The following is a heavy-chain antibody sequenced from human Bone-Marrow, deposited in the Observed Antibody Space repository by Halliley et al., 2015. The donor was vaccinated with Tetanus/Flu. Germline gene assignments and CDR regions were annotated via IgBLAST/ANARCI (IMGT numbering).Heavy chain of an antibody. CDR1: GFTLSSYA. Sequence: SGFTLSSYAMHWVRLAPGKGLEYVSAISSDGRSTDYANSVKGRFTISRDNSKNTLYLQMGSLRAEDMAVYYCARNYYDSSGPPAHLDYWGQGTLVTVSS. CDR3: ARNYYDSSGPPAHLDY. D-gene: IGHD3-22*01. CDR2: ISSDGRST. V-gene: IGHV3-64*01. J-gene: IGHJ4*02.